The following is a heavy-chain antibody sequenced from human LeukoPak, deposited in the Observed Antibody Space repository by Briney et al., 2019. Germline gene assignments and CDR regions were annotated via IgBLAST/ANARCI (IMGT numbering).Heavy chain of an antibody. D-gene: IGHD3-10*01. CDR1: GGSISSYY. Sequence: PSETLSLTCTVSGGSISSYYWSWIRQPPGKGLEWIGYIYYSGSTNYNPSLKSRVTISVDTSKNQFSLKLSSVTAADPAVYYCARESSGTRPGYWGQGTLVTVSS. CDR3: ARESSGTRPGY. J-gene: IGHJ4*02. V-gene: IGHV4-59*01. CDR2: IYYSGST.